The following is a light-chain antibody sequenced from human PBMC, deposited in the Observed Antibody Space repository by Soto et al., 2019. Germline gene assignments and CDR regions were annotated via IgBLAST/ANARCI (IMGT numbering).Light chain of an antibody. CDR1: ESVSSN. CDR2: DAS. CDR3: QQYNNWPPGRT. J-gene: IGKJ1*01. Sequence: EIVITQSPVTLSLSPGERATLSCRASESVSSNLAWYQQKPGQAPRLLIYDASTGATGIPARFSGSGSGTEFTLTISSLQSEDFAVYYCQQYNNWPPGRTFGQGTKVEIK. V-gene: IGKV3-15*01.